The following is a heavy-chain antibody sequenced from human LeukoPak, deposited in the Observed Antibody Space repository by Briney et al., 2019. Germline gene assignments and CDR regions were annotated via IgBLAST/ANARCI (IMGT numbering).Heavy chain of an antibody. CDR1: GGTFSSYA. CDR2: IIPIFGTA. CDR3: ARSTGYCSGGSCSAFGY. D-gene: IGHD2-15*01. Sequence: GASVKVSCKASGGTFSSYAISWVRQAPGQGLEWMGRIIPIFGTANYAQKFQGRVTITTDESTSTAYMELSSLRSEDTAVYYCARSTGYCSGGSCSAFGYWGQGTLDTVSS. V-gene: IGHV1-69*05. J-gene: IGHJ4*02.